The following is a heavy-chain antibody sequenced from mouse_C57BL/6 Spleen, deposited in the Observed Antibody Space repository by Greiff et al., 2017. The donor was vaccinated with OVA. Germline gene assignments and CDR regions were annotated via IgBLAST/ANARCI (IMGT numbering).Heavy chain of an antibody. CDR2: ISSGSSTI. CDR1: GFTFSDYG. Sequence: EVKVVESGGGLVKPGGSLKLSCAASGFTFSDYGMHWVRQAPEKGLEWVAYISSGSSTIYYADTVKGRFTISRDNAKNTLFLQMTSLRSEDTAMYYCARNGHYAMDYWGQGTSVTVSS. J-gene: IGHJ4*01. CDR3: ARNGHYAMDY. V-gene: IGHV5-17*01. D-gene: IGHD1-1*02.